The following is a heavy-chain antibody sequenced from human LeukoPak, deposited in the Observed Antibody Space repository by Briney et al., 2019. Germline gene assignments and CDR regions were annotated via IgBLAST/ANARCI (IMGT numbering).Heavy chain of an antibody. CDR2: INPNSGGT. D-gene: IGHD6-19*01. CDR1: GYTFTGYY. J-gene: IGHJ4*02. Sequence: ASVKVSCKASGYTFTGYYMHWVRQAPGQGLEWMGWINPNSGGTNYAQKFQGRVTMTRDTSISTAYMELSRLRSDDTAVYYCARDSSGWLGSIYYFDYWGQGTLVTVSS. V-gene: IGHV1-2*02. CDR3: ARDSSGWLGSIYYFDY.